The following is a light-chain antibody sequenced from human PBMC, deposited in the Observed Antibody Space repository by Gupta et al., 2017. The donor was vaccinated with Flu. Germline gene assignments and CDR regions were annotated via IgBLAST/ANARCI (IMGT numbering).Light chain of an antibody. CDR1: QAIGRD. V-gene: IGKV1-17*01. CDR3: LQHYNYPLT. Sequence: PSSLSASVGDRVTISCRASQAIGRDLGWYQQKPGKAPKRLIYAASSLQSGVPSRFSGRGSGTEFTLKISSLRPEDLATYYCLQHYNYPLTFGQGTKVDIK. J-gene: IGKJ1*01. CDR2: AAS.